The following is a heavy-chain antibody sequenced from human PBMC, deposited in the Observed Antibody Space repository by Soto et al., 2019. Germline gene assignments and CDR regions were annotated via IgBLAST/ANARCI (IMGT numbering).Heavy chain of an antibody. CDR3: ATGAAF. J-gene: IGHJ4*02. V-gene: IGHV3-74*01. D-gene: IGHD6-25*01. CDR2: INRDGSSI. CDR1: GFTLSSDW. Sequence: EVQLVESGGGLVQPGGSLRLSCAASGFTLSSDWMHWVRQSPGKGLLWVSRINRDGSSISYAGSVEGRFTVSRDNARGTLYLQMNSLRVEDTAVYYCATGAAFRGQGILVTVSS.